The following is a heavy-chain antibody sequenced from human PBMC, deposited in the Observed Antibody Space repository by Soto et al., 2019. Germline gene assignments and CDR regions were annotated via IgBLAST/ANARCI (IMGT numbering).Heavy chain of an antibody. CDR1: GFTFSSYA. Sequence: VQLLESGGGLVQPGGSLRLSCAASGFTFSSYAMTWVRQAPGKGLQWVSAISGSGGRTYYADSVKGRFTISRDNSENPLYLQMNSLRAEDSAVYYCAKDSALRVKDHWGQGTLVTVSS. J-gene: IGHJ4*02. D-gene: IGHD2-21*01. CDR2: ISGSGGRT. CDR3: AKDSALRVKDH. V-gene: IGHV3-23*01.